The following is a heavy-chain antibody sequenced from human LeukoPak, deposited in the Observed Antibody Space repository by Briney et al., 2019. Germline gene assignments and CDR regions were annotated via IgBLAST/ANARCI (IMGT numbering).Heavy chain of an antibody. Sequence: GGSLRLSCAASEFAFSISAMHWVRQAPGKGLEWVAVISYDGNNQYYADSVKGRFTISRDNSKNTLFLQMNSLRGEDTAVYYCAKAGTVTGPYYFDYWGQGTLVTVSS. V-gene: IGHV3-30-3*01. CDR1: EFAFSISA. J-gene: IGHJ4*02. CDR3: AKAGTVTGPYYFDY. CDR2: ISYDGNNQ. D-gene: IGHD4-17*01.